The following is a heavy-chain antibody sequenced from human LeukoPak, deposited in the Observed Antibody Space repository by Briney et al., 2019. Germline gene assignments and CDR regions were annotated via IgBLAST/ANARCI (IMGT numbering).Heavy chain of an antibody. D-gene: IGHD5-18*01. Sequence: GGSLRLSCAASGFTVSSNYMSWVRQAPGKGLEWVSVIYSGGSTYYADSVKGRLTTSRDHSKNTLYLQMHSLRAEDTAVYYCARGLTLGYSYAPSDYWGQATLATASS. CDR2: IYSGGST. CDR3: ARGLTLGYSYAPSDY. CDR1: GFTVSSNY. V-gene: IGHV3-66*01. J-gene: IGHJ4*02.